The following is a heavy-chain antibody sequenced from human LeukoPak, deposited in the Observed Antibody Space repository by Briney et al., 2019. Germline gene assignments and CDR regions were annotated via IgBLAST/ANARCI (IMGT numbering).Heavy chain of an antibody. CDR3: ARLLDNDSSGDPDTFDV. Sequence: SETLSLTCTVSLGSFSSHFWSWIRQSPGKGLKWIGFIRYNEKTKYRYNPSLQSRLTISVVPSENKFSLRVTSVTAADSAVYYCARLLDNDSSGDPDTFDVWGRGTVVTVSS. J-gene: IGHJ3*01. V-gene: IGHV4-59*11. CDR1: LGSFSSHF. CDR2: IRYNEKTKY. D-gene: IGHD3-22*01.